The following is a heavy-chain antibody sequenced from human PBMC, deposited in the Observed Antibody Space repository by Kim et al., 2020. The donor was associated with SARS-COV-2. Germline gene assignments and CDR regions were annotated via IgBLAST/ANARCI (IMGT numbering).Heavy chain of an antibody. CDR3: ARAAYYALHAFDI. D-gene: IGHD3-10*01. V-gene: IGHV1-18*01. J-gene: IGHJ3*02. CDR2: ISAYNGNT. Sequence: ASVKVSCQASGYTFTTYGVSWVRQAPGQGLEWLGWISAYNGNTNYAQRLQARVTLTIDTSTSTAYMELRSLRSDDTAVYYCARAAYYALHAFDIWCPGTM. CDR1: GYTFTTYG.